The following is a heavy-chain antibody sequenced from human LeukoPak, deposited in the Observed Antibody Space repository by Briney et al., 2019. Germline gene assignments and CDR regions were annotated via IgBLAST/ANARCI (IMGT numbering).Heavy chain of an antibody. CDR3: AKTSLWDASGHYYYMDV. Sequence: GGSLRLSCAASGFTFSNYGMHWVRQAPGKGLEWVAFIRFDGTSKFYADSVKARFTISRDNSQNTVSLQVNNLRIEDTALYYCAKTSLWDASGHYYYMDVWGKGTTVTVSS. CDR1: GFTFSNYG. D-gene: IGHD3-3*01. CDR2: IRFDGTSK. V-gene: IGHV3-30*02. J-gene: IGHJ6*03.